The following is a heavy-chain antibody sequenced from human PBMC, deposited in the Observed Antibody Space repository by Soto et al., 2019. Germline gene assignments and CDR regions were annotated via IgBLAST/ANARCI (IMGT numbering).Heavy chain of an antibody. V-gene: IGHV3-53*01. Sequence: GGSLRLSCAASGFSVSIYMSWVRQAPGKGLEWVSTLSDRGTSHYADSVTGRFSVSRDNSKNTLYLQMNGLRVDDTAIYYCAGDYAPGAYDFRGRGTQVTVSS. CDR2: LSDRGTS. CDR1: GFSVSIY. CDR3: AGDYAPGAYDF. J-gene: IGHJ4*02. D-gene: IGHD5-12*01.